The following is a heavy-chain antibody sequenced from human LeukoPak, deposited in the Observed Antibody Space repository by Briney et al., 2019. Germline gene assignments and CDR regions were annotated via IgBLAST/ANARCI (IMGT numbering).Heavy chain of an antibody. V-gene: IGHV1-3*04. J-gene: IGHJ4*02. CDR1: GYTFTGFT. D-gene: IGHD2-8*01. Sequence: ASVKVSCKASGYTFTGFTIHWVRQAPGQRLEWMGWINTGNGNTKYSQKFQGRVTITRDTTASTAYMELSSLRSEDTAIYYYARVNGYSFDYWGQGALVTVSS. CDR2: INTGNGNT. CDR3: ARVNGYSFDY.